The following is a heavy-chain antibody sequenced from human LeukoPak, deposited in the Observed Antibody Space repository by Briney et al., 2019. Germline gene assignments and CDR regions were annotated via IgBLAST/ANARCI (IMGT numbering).Heavy chain of an antibody. J-gene: IGHJ4*02. CDR1: GYTFIAYY. CDR2: INPSSGGT. Sequence: ASVKVSCKASGYTFIAYYMHWVRLAPGQGVEWMGWINPSSGGTIYAPRFQGRVTMTRDTSINTAYMELNELRSDDTAVYYCAGQKDPRPIDFWGQGTLVTVSS. V-gene: IGHV1-2*02. CDR3: AGQKDPRPIDF.